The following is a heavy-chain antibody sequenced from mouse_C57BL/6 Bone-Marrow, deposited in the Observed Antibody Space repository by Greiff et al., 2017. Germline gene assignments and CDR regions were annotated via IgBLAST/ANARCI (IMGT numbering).Heavy chain of an antibody. J-gene: IGHJ2*01. D-gene: IGHD1-1*01. CDR1: GFTFSSYG. CDR2: ISSGGSYT. CDR3: ARRGRYGSSYFDY. Sequence: EVMLVESGGDLVKPGGSLKLSCAASGFTFSSYGMSWVRQTPDKRLEWVATISSGGSYTYYPDSVKGRFTIYRDNAKNTLYLQMSSLKSEDTAMYYCARRGRYGSSYFDYWGQGTTLTVSS. V-gene: IGHV5-6*02.